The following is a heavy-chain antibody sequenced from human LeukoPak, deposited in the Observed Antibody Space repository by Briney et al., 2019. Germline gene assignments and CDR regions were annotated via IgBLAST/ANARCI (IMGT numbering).Heavy chain of an antibody. Sequence: GGSLRLSCAASGFTVSSNYMSWVRQAPGKGLEWVSVIYSGGSTYYADSVKGRFTISRDNSKNTLYLQMNSLRAEDTAVYYCARDKNGDYDFDCWGQGTLVTVSS. J-gene: IGHJ4*02. CDR3: ARDKNGDYDFDC. D-gene: IGHD4-17*01. CDR2: IYSGGST. CDR1: GFTVSSNY. V-gene: IGHV3-66*01.